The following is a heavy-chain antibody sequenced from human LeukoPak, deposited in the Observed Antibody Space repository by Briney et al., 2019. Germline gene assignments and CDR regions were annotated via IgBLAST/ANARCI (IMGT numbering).Heavy chain of an antibody. CDR1: GYTFTGYY. CDR3: ARGGHITMVRGVIIGLDY. D-gene: IGHD3-10*01. J-gene: IGHJ4*02. V-gene: IGHV1-2*02. CDR2: INPNSGGT. Sequence: VASVKVSCKASGYTFTGYYMHWVRQAPGQGLEWMGWINPNSGGTNYAQKFQGRVTMTRDTSISTAYMELSRLRSDDTAVYYCARGGHITMVRGVIIGLDYWGQGTLVTVSS.